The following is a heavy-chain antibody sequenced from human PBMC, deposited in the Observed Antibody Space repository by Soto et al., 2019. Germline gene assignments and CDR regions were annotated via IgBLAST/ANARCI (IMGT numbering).Heavy chain of an antibody. V-gene: IGHV3-23*01. Sequence: GGSLRLSCAASGFTFSSYAMSWVRQAPGKGLEWVSAISGSGGSTYYADSVKGRCTISRDNSKNTLYLQMNSLRAEDTAVYYGAKHRGGNYYYYYYGMDFWGQGTTVTVSS. CDR1: GFTFSSYA. J-gene: IGHJ6*02. CDR3: AKHRGGNYYYYYYGMDF. D-gene: IGHD2-21*02. CDR2: ISGSGGST.